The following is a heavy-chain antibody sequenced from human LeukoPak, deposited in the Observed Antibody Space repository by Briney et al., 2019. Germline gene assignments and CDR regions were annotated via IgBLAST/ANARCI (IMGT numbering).Heavy chain of an antibody. V-gene: IGHV4-38-2*01. Sequence: SETLSLTCAVSGYSISSGYYWGWIRQPPGKGLEWTGGIYHSGSTYYNPSLKSRVTISVDTSKNQFSLKLSSVTAADTAVYYCARKPYSSSSRWFDPWGQGTLVTVSS. J-gene: IGHJ5*02. CDR2: IYHSGST. CDR1: GYSISSGYY. D-gene: IGHD6-13*01. CDR3: ARKPYSSSSRWFDP.